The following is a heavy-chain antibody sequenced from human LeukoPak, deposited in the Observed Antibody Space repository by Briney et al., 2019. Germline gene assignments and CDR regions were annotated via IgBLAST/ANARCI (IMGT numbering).Heavy chain of an antibody. CDR2: MNPNSGNT. D-gene: IGHD3-10*01. Sequence: ASVKVSCKASGYTFTSYDINWVRQATGQGLEWMGWMNPNSGNTGYAQKFQGRVTMTRNTSTSTAYMELSSLRSEDTAVYYCARGYGSGDGMDVWGQGTTVTVSS. CDR1: GYTFTSYD. CDR3: ARGYGSGDGMDV. J-gene: IGHJ6*02. V-gene: IGHV1-8*01.